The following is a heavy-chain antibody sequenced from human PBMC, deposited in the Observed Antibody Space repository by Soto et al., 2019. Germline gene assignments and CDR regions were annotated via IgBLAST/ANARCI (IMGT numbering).Heavy chain of an antibody. J-gene: IGHJ3*02. V-gene: IGHV3-33*01. CDR2: IWYDGSNK. CDR3: AREGSEAPDAFDI. D-gene: IGHD1-26*01. CDR1: GFTFSSYG. Sequence: ESGGGVVQPGRSLRLSCAASGFTFSSYGMHWVRQAPGKGLEWVAVIWYDGSNKYYADSVKGRFTISRDNSKNTLYLQMNSLRAEDTAVYYCAREGSEAPDAFDIWGQGTMVTVSS.